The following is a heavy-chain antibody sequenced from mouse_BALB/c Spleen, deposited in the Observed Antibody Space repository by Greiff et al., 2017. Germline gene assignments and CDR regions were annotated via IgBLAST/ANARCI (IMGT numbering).Heavy chain of an antibody. CDR1: GYSFTSYW. J-gene: IGHJ1*01. CDR3: TRGGNYEYFDV. D-gene: IGHD2-1*01. V-gene: IGHV1-5*01. Sequence: EVQLQQSGTGLVGPGASVKMSCKASGYSFTSYWMNWVKQRPGQGLEWIGAIYAGDSDTSYNQKFKGKAKLTAVTSASTAYMELSSLTHEDSAVSYYTRGGNYEYFDVWGAGTTLTVSS. CDR2: IYAGDSDT.